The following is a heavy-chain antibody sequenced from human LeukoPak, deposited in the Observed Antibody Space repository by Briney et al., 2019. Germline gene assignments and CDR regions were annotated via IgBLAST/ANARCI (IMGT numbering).Heavy chain of an antibody. CDR3: AKDIKGWYIFDY. Sequence: GGSLRLSCAASGFTFDDYAMHWVRQAPGKGLEWVSGISWNSGSIGYADSVKGRLTISRDNAKNSLYLQMNSLRAEDTALYYCAKDIKGWYIFDYWGQGTLVTVSS. V-gene: IGHV3-9*01. J-gene: IGHJ4*02. CDR1: GFTFDDYA. CDR2: ISWNSGSI. D-gene: IGHD2-15*01.